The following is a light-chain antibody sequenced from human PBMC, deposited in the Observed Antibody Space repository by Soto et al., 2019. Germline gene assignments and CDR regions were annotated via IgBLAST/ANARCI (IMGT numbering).Light chain of an antibody. Sequence: EIVMTQSPATLSVSPGERATLSCRASQSVTSNLAWYQQKPGQAPRLLIYAASTRANGIPAMFSGSGSGTEFTLTISSLQSEDSAVYYCQQYNYWVTFGGGTKVEIK. V-gene: IGKV3-15*01. CDR2: AAS. CDR1: QSVTSN. CDR3: QQYNYWVT. J-gene: IGKJ4*01.